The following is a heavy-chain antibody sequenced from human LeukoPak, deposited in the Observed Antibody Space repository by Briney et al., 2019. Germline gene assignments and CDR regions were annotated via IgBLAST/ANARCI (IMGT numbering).Heavy chain of an antibody. CDR2: IRSKANSYAT. D-gene: IGHD3-22*01. V-gene: IGHV3-73*01. CDR1: GFTFSGSA. Sequence: GGSLKLSCAASGFTFSGSAMHWVRQASGKGLEWVGRIRSKANSYATAYAASVKGRFTISRDDSKNTLYLQMNSLRAEDTAVYYCAKDRAYYSDSSGYYLVRAYDYWGQGTLVTVSS. CDR3: AKDRAYYSDSSGYYLVRAYDY. J-gene: IGHJ4*02.